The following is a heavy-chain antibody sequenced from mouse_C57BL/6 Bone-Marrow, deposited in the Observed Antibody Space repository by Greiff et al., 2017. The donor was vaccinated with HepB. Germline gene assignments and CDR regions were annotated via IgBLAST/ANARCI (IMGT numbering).Heavy chain of an antibody. Sequence: EVQLQQSGAELVRPGASVKLSCTASGFNIKDDYMHWVKQRPEQGLEWIGWIDPENGDTEYASKFKGKATITADTSSNTAYLQLSSLTSEDTAVYYCTTVYDGYFRDAMDYWGQGTSVTVSS. J-gene: IGHJ4*01. CDR3: TTVYDGYFRDAMDY. CDR1: GFNIKDDY. D-gene: IGHD2-3*01. V-gene: IGHV14-4*01. CDR2: IDPENGDT.